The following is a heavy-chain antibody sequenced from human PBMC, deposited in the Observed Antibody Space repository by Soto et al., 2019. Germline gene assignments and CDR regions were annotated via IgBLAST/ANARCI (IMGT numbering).Heavy chain of an antibody. CDR1: GDSVSGNSAA. D-gene: IGHD6-6*01. Sequence: PSQTLSLTCAISGDSVSGNSAAWNWIRQSPSRGLEWLGRTYYRSKWYNDYAVSVKSRITINPDTSKNQFSLQLNSVTPEDTAVYYCARGQNSSSSPWGYYYMDVWGKGTTVTVSS. CDR2: TYYRSKWYN. CDR3: ARGQNSSSSPWGYYYMDV. V-gene: IGHV6-1*01. J-gene: IGHJ6*03.